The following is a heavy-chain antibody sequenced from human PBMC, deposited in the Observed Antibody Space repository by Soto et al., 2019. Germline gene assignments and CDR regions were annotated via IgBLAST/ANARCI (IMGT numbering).Heavy chain of an antibody. J-gene: IGHJ6*02. CDR1: GGSISSGGYY. Sequence: SETLSLTCTVSGGSISSGGYYWSWIRQHPGKGLERIGYIYYSGSTYYNPSLKSRVTISVDTSKNQFSLKLSSVTAADTAVYYCARDPIMVRGAYYYYYGMDVWGQGTTVTVSS. V-gene: IGHV4-31*03. CDR2: IYYSGST. D-gene: IGHD3-10*01. CDR3: ARDPIMVRGAYYYYYGMDV.